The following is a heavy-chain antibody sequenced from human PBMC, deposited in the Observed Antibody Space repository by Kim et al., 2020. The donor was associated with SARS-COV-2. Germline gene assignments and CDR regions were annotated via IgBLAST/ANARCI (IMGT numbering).Heavy chain of an antibody. CDR3: ARDPREMATIYYFDY. Sequence: ADSVKGRFTISRDNSKNTLYLQMNSLRAEDTAVYYCARDPREMATIYYFDYWGQGTLVTVSS. J-gene: IGHJ4*02. V-gene: IGHV3-30*01. D-gene: IGHD5-12*01.